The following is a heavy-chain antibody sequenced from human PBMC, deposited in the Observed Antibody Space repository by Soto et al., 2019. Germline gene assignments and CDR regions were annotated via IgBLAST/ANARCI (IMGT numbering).Heavy chain of an antibody. CDR3: ARFRGSYGMDV. J-gene: IGHJ6*02. V-gene: IGHV1-69*02. Sequence: QVQLVQSGAEVKKPGSSVKVSCKASGGTFSSYTISWVRQAPGQGLEWMRRIIPILGIANYAQKFQGRVTITADKSTSTAYMELSSLRSEDTAVYSCARFRGSYGMDVWGQGTTVTVSS. CDR2: IIPILGIA. D-gene: IGHD3-10*01. CDR1: GGTFSSYT.